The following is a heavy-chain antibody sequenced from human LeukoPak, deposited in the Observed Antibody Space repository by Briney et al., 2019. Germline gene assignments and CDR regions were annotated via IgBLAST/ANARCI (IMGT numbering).Heavy chain of an antibody. J-gene: IGHJ5*02. Sequence: ASVNVSCKASGYTFTSYYMHWVRQAPGQGLEWMGIINPSGGSTSYAQKFQGRVTMTRDTSTSTVYMELSSLRSEDTAVYYCVRDGEGVAISVNYWFAPWGQGTLVTVSS. CDR2: INPSGGST. D-gene: IGHD3-10*01. CDR3: VRDGEGVAISVNYWFAP. CDR1: GYTFTSYY. V-gene: IGHV1-46*01.